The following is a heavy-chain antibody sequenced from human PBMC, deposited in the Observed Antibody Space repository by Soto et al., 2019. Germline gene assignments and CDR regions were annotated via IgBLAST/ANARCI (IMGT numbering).Heavy chain of an antibody. CDR1: GFTVSSNY. J-gene: IGHJ3*02. CDR3: ARDVAAIHEEGAFDI. CDR2: IYSGGST. D-gene: IGHD5-18*01. Sequence: GGSLRLSCAASGFTVSSNYMSWVRQAPGKGLEWVSVIYSGGSTYYADSVKGRFTISRDNSKNTLYLQMNSLRAEDTAVYYCARDVAAIHEEGAFDIWGQGTMVTVSS. V-gene: IGHV3-66*01.